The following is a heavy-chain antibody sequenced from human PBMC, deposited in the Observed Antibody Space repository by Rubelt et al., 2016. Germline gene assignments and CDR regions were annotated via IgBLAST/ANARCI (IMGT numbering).Heavy chain of an antibody. CDR2: IFYNDEP. CDR3: ARISVAAAGQPFDY. D-gene: IGHD6-13*01. J-gene: IGHJ4*02. V-gene: IGHV2-26*01. Sequence: GKALEWLAHIFYNDEPSYSTSLKSRLTNSKDTSKSQVVLTMTNMDPVDTATYYCARISVAAAGQPFDYWGQGTLVTVSS.